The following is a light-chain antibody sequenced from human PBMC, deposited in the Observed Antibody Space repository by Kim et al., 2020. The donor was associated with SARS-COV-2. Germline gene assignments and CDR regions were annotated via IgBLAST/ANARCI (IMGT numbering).Light chain of an antibody. CDR3: QQVNRLEA. CDR1: QDISDF. J-gene: IGKJ2*01. V-gene: IGKV1-9*01. Sequence: DIQLTQSPSFLSASVGDRVTITCRASQDISDFLAWYQQKPGKAPKLLIYSASTLQSGVPSRFSGSGSGTEFTLTISTLQPEDFAIYYCQQVNRLEAFGQGTKLEI. CDR2: SAS.